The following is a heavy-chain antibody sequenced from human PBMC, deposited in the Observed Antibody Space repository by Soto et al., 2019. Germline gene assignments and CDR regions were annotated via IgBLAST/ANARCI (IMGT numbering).Heavy chain of an antibody. CDR2: ISDDAIST. Sequence: GGSLRLSCSVSGFRFSDYWMHWVRQAPGKGLVWVSRISDDAISTSYAPFVKGRFTISRDNIKNMLYLQLNSLTADDAAFYYCAREVPISAVNYIDYWGQGALVTVSS. V-gene: IGHV3-74*01. CDR3: AREVPISAVNYIDY. D-gene: IGHD2-2*01. CDR1: GFRFSDYW. J-gene: IGHJ4*02.